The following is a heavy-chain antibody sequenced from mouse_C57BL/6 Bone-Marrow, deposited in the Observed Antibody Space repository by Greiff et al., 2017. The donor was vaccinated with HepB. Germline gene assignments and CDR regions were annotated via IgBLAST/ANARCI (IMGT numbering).Heavy chain of an antibody. J-gene: IGHJ4*01. D-gene: IGHD1-1*01. V-gene: IGHV5-6*01. Sequence: EVKLVESGGDLVKPGGSLKLSCAASGFTFSSYGMSWVRQTPDKRLEWVATISSGGSYTYYPDSVKGRFTISRDNAKNTLYLQMSSLKSEDTAMYYCARGYYYGSSFYAMDYWGQGTSVTVSS. CDR2: ISSGGSYT. CDR3: ARGYYYGSSFYAMDY. CDR1: GFTFSSYG.